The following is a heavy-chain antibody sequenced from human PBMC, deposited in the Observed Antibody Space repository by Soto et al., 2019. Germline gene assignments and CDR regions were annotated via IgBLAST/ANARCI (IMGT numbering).Heavy chain of an antibody. D-gene: IGHD5-12*01. J-gene: IGHJ5*02. V-gene: IGHV4-59*01. CDR3: ARDRGGITVASKPLGEWFDP. CDR2: MFEGETT. Sequence: QVQLQESGPRLVRPSETLSLTCTVSGVSIDNFFWSWIRQSPGKGLEWIGSVSRGGAAAYMFEGETTNYNPSLESRATISLASPKNQFSLKLTSVTAADTAVYYCARDRGGITVASKPLGEWFDPWGQGTLVTVSS. CDR1: GVSIDNFF.